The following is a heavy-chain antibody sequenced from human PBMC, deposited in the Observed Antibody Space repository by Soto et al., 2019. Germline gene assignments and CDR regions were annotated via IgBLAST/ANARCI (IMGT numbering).Heavy chain of an antibody. V-gene: IGHV3-30-3*01. CDR2: ISYDGSNK. D-gene: IGHD1-1*01. CDR3: ASNNRGYYYYGMDV. J-gene: IGHJ6*02. Sequence: QVQLVESGGGVVQPGRSLRLSCAASGFTFSSYAMHWVRQAPGKGLEWVAVISYDGSNKYYADSVKGRFTISRDNSKNTLYLQMNSLRAEDTAVYYCASNNRGYYYYGMDVWGQGTTVTVSS. CDR1: GFTFSSYA.